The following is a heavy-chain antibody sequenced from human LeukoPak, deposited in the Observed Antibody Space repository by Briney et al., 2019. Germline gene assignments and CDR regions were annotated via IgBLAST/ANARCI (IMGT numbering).Heavy chain of an antibody. V-gene: IGHV3-7*02. CDR1: GFTFSSYW. Sequence: GGSLRLSCAASGFTFSSYWMSWVRQAPGKGLEWVANIKQDGSEKNYVDSVKGRFTISRDNAKNSLYLQMNSLRAEDTAVYYCAANGGPFDFWGQGTLVTVSA. CDR2: IKQDGSEK. D-gene: IGHD4-23*01. CDR3: AANGGPFDF. J-gene: IGHJ4*02.